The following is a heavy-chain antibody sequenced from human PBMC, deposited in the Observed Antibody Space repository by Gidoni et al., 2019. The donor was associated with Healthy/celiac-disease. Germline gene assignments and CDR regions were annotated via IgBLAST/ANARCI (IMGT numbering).Heavy chain of an antibody. V-gene: IGHV4-34*01. J-gene: IGHJ4*02. CDR3: ARVHENCSGGSCYHDY. Sequence: QAQIQQWGAGLVKPSETVALSYAADGGSFSGYCWSWVRTPPGKGLEGIGEIKHIGSSNYNPSLTSRVTISVDTSKNPSSLKLISVTAADTAVYYCARVHENCSGGSCYHDYWGQGTLVTVSS. D-gene: IGHD2-15*01. CDR2: IKHIGSS. CDR1: GGSFSGYC.